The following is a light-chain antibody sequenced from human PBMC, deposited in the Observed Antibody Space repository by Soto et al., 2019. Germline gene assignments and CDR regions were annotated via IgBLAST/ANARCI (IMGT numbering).Light chain of an antibody. CDR2: DAS. V-gene: IGKV3-11*01. J-gene: IGKJ5*01. Sequence: EIVLTQSPATLSLSPGARATLSCRASQSVSSYLAWYQQKPGQAPRLLIYDASNRATGIPARFSGSGSGTDFTLTISSLEPEDFAVYYCQQRSNCSITFGQGTRLEIK. CDR1: QSVSSY. CDR3: QQRSNCSIT.